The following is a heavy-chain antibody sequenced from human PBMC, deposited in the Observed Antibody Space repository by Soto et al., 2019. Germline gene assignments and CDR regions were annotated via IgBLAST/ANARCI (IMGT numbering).Heavy chain of an antibody. V-gene: IGHV4-31*03. CDR1: GGSISSGGYY. CDR2: IYYSGST. Sequence: PSETLSLTCTVSGGSISSGGYYWSWIRQHPGKGLEWIGYIYYSGSTYYNPSLKSRVTISVDTSKDQFSLKLSSVTAADTAVYYCARYIVLKGYYYMDVWGKGTTVTVSS. CDR3: ARYIVLKGYYYMDV. J-gene: IGHJ6*03. D-gene: IGHD2-8*01.